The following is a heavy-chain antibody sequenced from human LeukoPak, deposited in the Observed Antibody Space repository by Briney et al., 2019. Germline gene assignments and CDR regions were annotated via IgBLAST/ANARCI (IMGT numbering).Heavy chain of an antibody. CDR3: ARPRSGYSYGPDY. CDR2: IYPDDSDT. Sequence: GESLKISCKGSGYSFTNYWIGWVRQMPGKGLEWMGIIYPDDSDTRYSPSFQGQVTISADKSINTAYLQWGSLKASDTAMYYCARPRSGYSYGPDYWGQGTLVTVSS. D-gene: IGHD5-18*01. J-gene: IGHJ4*02. CDR1: GYSFTNYW. V-gene: IGHV5-51*01.